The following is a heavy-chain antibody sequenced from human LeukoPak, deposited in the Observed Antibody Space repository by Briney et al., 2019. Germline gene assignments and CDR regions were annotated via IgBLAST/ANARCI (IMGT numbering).Heavy chain of an antibody. V-gene: IGHV4-34*01. CDR2: INHSGST. Sequence: SETLSLTCAVYGGSFSGYYWSWIRQPPGKGLEWIGEINHSGSTNYNPSLKSRVTISVDTSKNQFSLKLSSVTAADTAMYYCARSPYSYDSSGAFDIWAKGQWSPSLQ. CDR3: ARSPYSYDSSGAFDI. J-gene: IGHJ3*02. CDR1: GGSFSGYY. D-gene: IGHD3-22*01.